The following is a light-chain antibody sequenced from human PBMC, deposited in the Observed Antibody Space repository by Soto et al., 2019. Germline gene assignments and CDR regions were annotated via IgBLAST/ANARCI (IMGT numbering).Light chain of an antibody. Sequence: EIVLTQSPGTLSLSPGERATLSCRASQSVSYTYLAWYQQKPGQAPRLLIYGASSMSTGIPDRFSGSGSGTDFTLTISRLEPEDFAVYYCQQYGSSPPWKFGQGTKVEIK. CDR2: GAS. CDR1: QSVSYTY. CDR3: QQYGSSPPWK. J-gene: IGKJ1*01. V-gene: IGKV3-20*01.